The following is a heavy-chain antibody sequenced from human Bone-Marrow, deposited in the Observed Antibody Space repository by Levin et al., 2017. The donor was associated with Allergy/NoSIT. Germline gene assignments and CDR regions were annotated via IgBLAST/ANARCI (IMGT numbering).Heavy chain of an antibody. CDR2: MYYTGST. J-gene: IGHJ6*02. V-gene: IGHV4-31*03. D-gene: IGHD6-13*01. Sequence: PSETLSLTCTVSSGSFNSGGYYWSWVRQHPGKGLEWIGYMYYTGSTYYNPSLKSRVTISLDTSKNQFSLRLSSVTAADTAVYYCARDGHRNSGSSMDVWGQGTTVTVSS. CDR1: SGSFNSGGYY. CDR3: ARDGHRNSGSSMDV.